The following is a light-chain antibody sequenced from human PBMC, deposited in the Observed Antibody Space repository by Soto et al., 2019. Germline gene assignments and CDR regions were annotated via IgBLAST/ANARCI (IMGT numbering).Light chain of an antibody. CDR3: QQSFSTPWT. Sequence: DLQVTQSPSSLSASVGDRVTITCRASQSTDNNLNWYHQKPGKAPTLLIYRASSLQSGVPSRFNGRGSGTDFTLTISSLRPEDFATYYCQQSFSTPWTFGQGTKVEIK. CDR1: QSTDNN. J-gene: IGKJ1*01. V-gene: IGKV1-39*01. CDR2: RAS.